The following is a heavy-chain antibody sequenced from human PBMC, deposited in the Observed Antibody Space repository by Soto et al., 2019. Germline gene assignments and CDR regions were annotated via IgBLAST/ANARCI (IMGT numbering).Heavy chain of an antibody. CDR1: GGSISSGGYS. D-gene: IGHD5-18*01. V-gene: IGHV4-30-2*01. J-gene: IGHJ6*02. Sequence: KPSETLSLTCAVSGGSISSGGYSWSWIRQPPGKGLEWIGYVYHSGSTYYDPSLKSRVTISVDRSKNQFSLKLSSVTAADTAVYYCAGVHSYGDKRDYYYGMDVWGQGTTVTVSS. CDR2: VYHSGST. CDR3: AGVHSYGDKRDYYYGMDV.